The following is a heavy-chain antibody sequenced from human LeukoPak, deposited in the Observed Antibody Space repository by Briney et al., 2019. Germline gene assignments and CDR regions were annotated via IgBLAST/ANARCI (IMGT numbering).Heavy chain of an antibody. D-gene: IGHD6-13*01. CDR1: GFTFSSYS. CDR3: AKDITGIAYDWFDP. V-gene: IGHV3-21*04. CDR2: ISSSSSYI. J-gene: IGHJ5*02. Sequence: GGSLRLSCAASGFTFSSYSMNWVRQAPGKGLEWVSSISSSSSYIYYADSVKGRFTISRDNAKNSLYLQMNSLRAEDTAVYYCAKDITGIAYDWFDPWGQGTLVTVSS.